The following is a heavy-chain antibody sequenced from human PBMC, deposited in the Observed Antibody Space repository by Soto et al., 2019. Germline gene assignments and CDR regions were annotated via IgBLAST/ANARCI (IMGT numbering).Heavy chain of an antibody. CDR2: ISSGRSYI. Sequence: EVQLVESGGGLVKPGGSLRLSCAASGFTFSTNSMNWVRQAPGKGLEWVSSISSGRSYIFYADSVKGRFTISRDNAKNSLYLQMNSLRAEDTAIYYCARARLQFKESLAPEFFDLWGQGTLVTVSS. D-gene: IGHD4-4*01. V-gene: IGHV3-21*02. CDR3: ARARLQFKESLAPEFFDL. CDR1: GFTFSTNS. J-gene: IGHJ4*02.